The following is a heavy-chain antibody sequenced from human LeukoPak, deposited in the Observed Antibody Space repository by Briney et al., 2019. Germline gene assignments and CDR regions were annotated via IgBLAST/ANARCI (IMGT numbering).Heavy chain of an antibody. Sequence: QSGGSLRLSCAASGFTFSSYWMHWVRQAPGKGLVWVSRINSDGSSTSYADSVKGRFTISRDNAKNTLYLQMNSLRAEDTAVYYCEGTGYSSSWPHYYTDVWGKGTTVTVSS. CDR2: INSDGSST. CDR1: GFTFSSYW. D-gene: IGHD6-13*01. J-gene: IGHJ6*03. CDR3: EGTGYSSSWPHYYTDV. V-gene: IGHV3-74*01.